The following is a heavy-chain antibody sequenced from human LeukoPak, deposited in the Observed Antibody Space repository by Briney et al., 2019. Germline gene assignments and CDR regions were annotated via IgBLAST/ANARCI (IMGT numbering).Heavy chain of an antibody. CDR1: GFTFSSSY. CDR2: IKTGGSIT. D-gene: IGHD3-22*01. V-gene: IGHV3-74*01. CDR3: ARAPSEIGGYYPEYFRH. Sequence: GGSLRLSCAASGFTFSSSYMYWVRQTPGKGLVWVSGIKTGGSITTYAGSVKGRFPISRDNAKNTVSLQMNSLRAEDTGVYYCARAPSEIGGYYPEYFRHWGQGTLVTVSS. J-gene: IGHJ1*01.